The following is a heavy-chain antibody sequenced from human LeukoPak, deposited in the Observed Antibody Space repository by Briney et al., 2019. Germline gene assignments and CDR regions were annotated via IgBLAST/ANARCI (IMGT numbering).Heavy chain of an antibody. D-gene: IGHD2-15*01. J-gene: IGHJ5*02. CDR3: ARSKEDCCGSFDP. CDR1: GFTFSSYG. V-gene: IGHV3-23*01. Sequence: GGSLRLSCAASGFTFSSYGMSWVRQAPGKGLEWVSAISGSAVSTYYADSVKGRFTISRDNSKNTLYLQMNSLRVEDTAVYYCARSKEDCCGSFDPWGQGTLVTVSS. CDR2: ISGSAVST.